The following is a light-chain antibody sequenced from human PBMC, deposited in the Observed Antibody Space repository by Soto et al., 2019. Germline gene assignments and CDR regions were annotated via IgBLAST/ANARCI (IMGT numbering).Light chain of an antibody. V-gene: IGKV3-20*01. CDR2: DVS. CDR3: QQYGISPPFT. CDR1: QSVTSRF. J-gene: IGKJ3*01. Sequence: EIVLTQSPGTLSLSPGDRATLSCRASQSVTSRFLAWYQQKPGQAPRLLIYDVSTRVTGIPDRFSGSGSGTGFTLTISRLEPEDFAVYYCQQYGISPPFTFGPGTKVDIK.